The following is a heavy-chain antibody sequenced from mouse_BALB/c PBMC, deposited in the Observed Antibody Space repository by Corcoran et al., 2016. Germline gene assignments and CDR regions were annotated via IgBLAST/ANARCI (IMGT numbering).Heavy chain of an antibody. CDR2: INTYTGEP. CDR1: GYTFTNYG. V-gene: IGHV9-3-1*01. CDR3: AREPYAMDY. Sequence: QIQLVQSGPELKKPGETVKISCKASGYTFTNYGMNWVKQAPGKGLKWMGWINTYTGEPTYADDFKGRFAFSLETSASTAYLQINSLKNEETATYFCAREPYAMDYWGQGTSVTVSS. J-gene: IGHJ4*01.